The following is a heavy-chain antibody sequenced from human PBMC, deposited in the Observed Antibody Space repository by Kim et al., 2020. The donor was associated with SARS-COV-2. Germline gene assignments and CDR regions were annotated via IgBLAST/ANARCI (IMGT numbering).Heavy chain of an antibody. V-gene: IGHV1-46*01. D-gene: IGHD1-26*01. CDR2: INPSGGST. CDR3: ARPDSGSYSQLHPYFDY. Sequence: ASVKVSCKASGYTFTSYYMHWVRQAPGQGLEWMGIINPSGGSTSYAQKFQGRVTMTRDTSTSTVYMELSSLRSEDTAVYYCARPDSGSYSQLHPYFDYWGQGTLVTVSS. CDR1: GYTFTSYY. J-gene: IGHJ4*02.